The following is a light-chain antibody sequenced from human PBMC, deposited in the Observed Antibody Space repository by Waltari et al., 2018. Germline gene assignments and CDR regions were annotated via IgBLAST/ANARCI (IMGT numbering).Light chain of an antibody. CDR3: QQGNSNPRT. CDR2: YAN. CDR1: QGISSY. J-gene: IGKJ1*01. V-gene: IGKV1-13*02. Sequence: QMSQSPSSLSASVGDRVTITCRASQGISSYLNWYQQKPGKAPKLLIYYANSLASGVPSRFSGSGSGTEFTLTISSLQPEDFATYYCQQGNSNPRTFGQGTKVEIK.